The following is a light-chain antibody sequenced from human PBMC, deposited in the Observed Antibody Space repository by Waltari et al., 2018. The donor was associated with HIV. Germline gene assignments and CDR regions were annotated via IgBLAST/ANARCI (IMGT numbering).Light chain of an antibody. CDR1: SSDVGSSNL. J-gene: IGLJ2*01. V-gene: IGLV2-23*02. Sequence: YPLTPPASVSRSFGPSITIPCTATSSDVGSSNLLCWYQHHPGKSPKLIIYEVSKRPSGVSNRFSGSKSGNTASLTVSGLQAEDEADYYCCSYAGNSIPFGGGTKLTVL. CDR2: EVS. CDR3: CSYAGNSIP.